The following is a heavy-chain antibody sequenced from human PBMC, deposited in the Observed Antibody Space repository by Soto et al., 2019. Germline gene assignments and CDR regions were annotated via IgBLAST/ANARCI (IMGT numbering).Heavy chain of an antibody. D-gene: IGHD2-2*01. J-gene: IGHJ4*02. CDR2: ISAYNGNT. CDR3: ASDPPPPAY. Sequence: QVQLVQSGAEVKKPCASVKVSCKACGYTFASYAISWMRQAPGQALEWMGWISAYNGNTNSAPKLQARVTMTTDTSTSTASMGLRSLISDDTAVYSCASDPPPPAYWGPGTLVTVSS. V-gene: IGHV1-18*01. CDR1: GYTFASYA.